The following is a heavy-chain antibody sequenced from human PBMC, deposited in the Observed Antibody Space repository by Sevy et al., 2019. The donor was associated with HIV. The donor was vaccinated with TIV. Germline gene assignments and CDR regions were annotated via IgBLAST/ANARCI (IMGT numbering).Heavy chain of an antibody. V-gene: IGHV3-23*01. D-gene: IGHD2-2*01. Sequence: GGSLRLSCAASGFSFSKYGMHWVRQAPGKGLEWVSAISGKGRNTHYTDSVEGRFTISRDNSNNTLYLQMNSLRAEDTAVYYCAKTIDSGGGVVPAANYFYYGLDVWGQGTTVTVSS. CDR2: ISGKGRNT. J-gene: IGHJ6*02. CDR1: GFSFSKYG. CDR3: AKTIDSGGGVVPAANYFYYGLDV.